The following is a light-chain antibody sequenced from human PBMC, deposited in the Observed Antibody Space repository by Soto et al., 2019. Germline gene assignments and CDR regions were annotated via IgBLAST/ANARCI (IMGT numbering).Light chain of an antibody. J-gene: IGLJ2*01. CDR3: YSYTSSSTVL. CDR2: DVS. Sequence: QSALTQPASVSGSPGQSITISCTGISSDIGGYNYVSWYQQLPGKAPKLMIYDVSNRRSGVSNRFSGSKSGNTASLTISGLQAEDEADSYCYSYTSSSTVLFGGGTKPTVL. CDR1: SSDIGGYNY. V-gene: IGLV2-14*03.